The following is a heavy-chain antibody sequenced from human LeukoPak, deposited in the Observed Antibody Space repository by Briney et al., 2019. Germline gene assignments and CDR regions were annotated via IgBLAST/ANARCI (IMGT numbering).Heavy chain of an antibody. CDR2: IDYSGST. CDR1: GDSISNRNCY. D-gene: IGHD6-19*01. J-gene: IGHJ6*02. CDR3: AREQWLATGSGYYYGMDV. V-gene: IGHV4-39*01. Sequence: KPSETLSLTCTVSGDSISNRNCYWGWIRQTPGKGLEWIGSIDYSGSTYYNPSLKSRVTISADTSKNQVSLKLTSVIAADTAVYYCAREQWLATGSGYYYGMDVWGQGTTVTVSS.